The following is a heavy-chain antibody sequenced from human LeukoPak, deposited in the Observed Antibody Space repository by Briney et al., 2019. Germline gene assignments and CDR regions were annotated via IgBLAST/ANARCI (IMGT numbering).Heavy chain of an antibody. D-gene: IGHD3-10*02. Sequence: PAGSLSFSCAASAFTFRNYCMSWLRQAPGKGLMGVTNTKQDGSESYHVDSVKGRFTISRDNAKNSLYLQMNSLRAEDTAVYYCVELGITMIGGVWGKGTTVTMSS. CDR3: VELGITMIGGV. CDR2: TKQDGSES. J-gene: IGHJ6*04. V-gene: IGHV3-7*01. CDR1: AFTFRNYC.